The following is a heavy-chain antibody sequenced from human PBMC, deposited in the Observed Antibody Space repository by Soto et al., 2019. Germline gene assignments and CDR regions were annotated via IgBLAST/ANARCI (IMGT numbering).Heavy chain of an antibody. J-gene: IGHJ6*02. CDR1: GFTFSSYS. D-gene: IGHD5-18*01. CDR2: ISSSSSYI. V-gene: IGHV3-21*01. CDR3: ARYSYRSYGMDV. Sequence: PGGSLRLSCAASGFTFSSYSMNWVRQAPGKGLEWVSSISSSSSYIYYADSVKGRFTISRDNAKNSLYLQMNSPRAEDTAVYYCARYSYRSYGMDVWGQGTTVTVSS.